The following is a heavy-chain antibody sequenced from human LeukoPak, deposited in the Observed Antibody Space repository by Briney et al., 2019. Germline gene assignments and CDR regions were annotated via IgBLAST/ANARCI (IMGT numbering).Heavy chain of an antibody. Sequence: SGPTLVKPTQTLTLTCTFSGFSLATNEVAVGWIRQPPGKALEWLALIYWDDEKRYRPSLKDRLTITKDTSKNQVVLTMTNMDPVDTGTYYCAHTRWTRGYFDYWGQGTLVTVSS. J-gene: IGHJ4*02. CDR1: GFSLATNEVA. CDR2: IYWDDEK. V-gene: IGHV2-5*02. D-gene: IGHD5-24*01. CDR3: AHTRWTRGYFDY.